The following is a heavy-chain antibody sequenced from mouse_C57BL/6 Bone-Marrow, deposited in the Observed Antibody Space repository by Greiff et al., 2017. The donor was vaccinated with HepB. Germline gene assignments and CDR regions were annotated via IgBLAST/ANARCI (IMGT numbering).Heavy chain of an antibody. V-gene: IGHV6-3*01. J-gene: IGHJ3*01. CDR3: TAGDYERNWFAY. CDR1: GFTFSNYW. Sequence: EVKLVESGGGLVQPGGSMKLSCVASGFTFSNYWMNWVRQSPEKGLEWVAQIRLKSDNYATHYAESVKGRFTISRDDSKSSVYLQMNNLRAEDTGIYYCTAGDYERNWFAYWGQGTLVTVSA. D-gene: IGHD2-4*01. CDR2: IRLKSDNYAT.